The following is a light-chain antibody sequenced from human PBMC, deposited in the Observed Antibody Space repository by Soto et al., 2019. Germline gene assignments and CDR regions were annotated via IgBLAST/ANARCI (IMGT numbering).Light chain of an antibody. Sequence: EIVMTQSPATLSVSPGERAILSCRASQSVSTNLGWYQQKPGQAPRLLIFGASTRATGIPARFSGSGSGTDFTLTIRSLQSEDSAVYYCQQYNNWPPFTFGQGTRLEIK. CDR2: GAS. CDR3: QQYNNWPPFT. CDR1: QSVSTN. V-gene: IGKV3-15*01. J-gene: IGKJ5*01.